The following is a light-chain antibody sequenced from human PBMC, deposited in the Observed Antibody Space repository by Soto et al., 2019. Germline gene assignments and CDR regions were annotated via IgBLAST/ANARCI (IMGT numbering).Light chain of an antibody. CDR1: QSVLYRSNNHNY. J-gene: IGKJ1*01. V-gene: IGKV4-1*01. Sequence: DIVMTQSPDSLAVSLGERATINCKSSQSVLYRSNNHNYLAWYQQKPGQPPRLLFYWASTRESGVPDRFSGSGSGTDFTLTTSSLQAEDVAVYYCQQYYSTPWTFGQGTKVEIK. CDR2: WAS. CDR3: QQYYSTPWT.